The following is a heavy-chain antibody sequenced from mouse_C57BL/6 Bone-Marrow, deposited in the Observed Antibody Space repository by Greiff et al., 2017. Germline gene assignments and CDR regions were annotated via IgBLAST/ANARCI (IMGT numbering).Heavy chain of an antibody. D-gene: IGHD1-1*01. Sequence: VQLQQSGPVLVKPGASVKMSCKASGYTFTDYYMNWVKQSHGKSLEWIGVINPYNGGTSYNQKFKGKATLTVDKSSSTAYMELNSLTSEDSAVYYCANGYYGSSSWFAYWGQGTLVTVSA. CDR1: GYTFTDYY. J-gene: IGHJ3*01. CDR2: INPYNGGT. CDR3: ANGYYGSSSWFAY. V-gene: IGHV1-19*01.